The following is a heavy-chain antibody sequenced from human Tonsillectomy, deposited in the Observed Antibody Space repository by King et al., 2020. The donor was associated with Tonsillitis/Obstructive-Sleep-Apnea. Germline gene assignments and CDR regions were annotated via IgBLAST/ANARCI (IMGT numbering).Heavy chain of an antibody. D-gene: IGHD3-10*01. J-gene: IGHJ5*02. Sequence: VQLPQSGPGLVKPSQTLSLTCGLFGDSVSSDIAAWNWIRQSPSRGLEWLGRTYYRTKWLNDYAVSVQSRIIINADTSKNQVSLQLKSVTPEDTAVYYCARDLTGGNGRASWFDPWGQGILVTVSS. V-gene: IGHV6-1*01. CDR2: TYYRTKWLN. CDR1: GDSVSSDIAA. CDR3: ARDLTGGNGRASWFDP.